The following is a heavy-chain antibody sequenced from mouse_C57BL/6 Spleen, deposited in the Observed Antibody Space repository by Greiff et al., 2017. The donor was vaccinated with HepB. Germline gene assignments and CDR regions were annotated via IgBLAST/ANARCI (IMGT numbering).Heavy chain of an antibody. D-gene: IGHD1-1*01. CDR2: IYPGSGST. V-gene: IGHV1-55*01. CDR1: GYTFTSYW. J-gene: IGHJ4*01. Sequence: QVQLQQPGAELVKPGASVKMSCKASGYTFTSYWITWVKQRPGQVLEWIGDIYPGSGSTNYNEKFKSKATLTVDTSSSTAYMQLSSLTSEDSAVYYCALYYYGSSYGAMDYWGQGTSVTVSS. CDR3: ALYYYGSSYGAMDY.